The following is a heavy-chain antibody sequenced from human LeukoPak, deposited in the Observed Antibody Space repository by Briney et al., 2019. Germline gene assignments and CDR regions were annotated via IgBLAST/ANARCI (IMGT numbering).Heavy chain of an antibody. V-gene: IGHV4-38-2*01. D-gene: IGHD3-3*01. Sequence: SQTLSLTCAVSGYSISSGYYWGWIRQPPGKGLEWIGSIYHSGSTYYNPSLKSRVTISVDTSKNQFSLKLSSVTAADTAVYYCARSPLLDFWSGYYEDYYYYMDVWGKGTTVTVSS. CDR1: GYSISSGYY. CDR2: IYHSGST. CDR3: ARSPLLDFWSGYYEDYYYYMDV. J-gene: IGHJ6*03.